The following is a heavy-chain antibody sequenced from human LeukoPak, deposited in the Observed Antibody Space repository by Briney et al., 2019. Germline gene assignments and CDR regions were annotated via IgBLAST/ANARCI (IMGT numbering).Heavy chain of an antibody. Sequence: GGSLRLSCAASGFTFSSYAMHWVRQAPGKGLEWVAVISYDGSNKYYADSVKGRFTISRDNSKNTLYLQMNSLRAEDTAAYYCARDTIAVAGTNIDYWGQGTLVTVSS. CDR3: ARDTIAVAGTNIDY. CDR2: ISYDGSNK. J-gene: IGHJ4*02. D-gene: IGHD6-19*01. CDR1: GFTFSSYA. V-gene: IGHV3-30*04.